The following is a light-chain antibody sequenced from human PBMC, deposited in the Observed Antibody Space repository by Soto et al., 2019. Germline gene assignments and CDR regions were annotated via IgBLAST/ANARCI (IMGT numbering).Light chain of an antibody. J-gene: IGKJ3*01. Sequence: EIVMTQSPATLSVSPGERATLSCRASQSVSTNLAWYQQRPGQAPRLLIYGASTRATGIPARFSGSGSVTEFILHISSLECEDFGVCTCRQSTNGPLTF. V-gene: IGKV3-15*01. CDR3: RQSTNGPLT. CDR1: QSVSTN. CDR2: GAS.